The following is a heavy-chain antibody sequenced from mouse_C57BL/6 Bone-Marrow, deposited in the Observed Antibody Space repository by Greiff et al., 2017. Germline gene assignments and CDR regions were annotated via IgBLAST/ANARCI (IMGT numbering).Heavy chain of an antibody. Sequence: EVKLQESGPGLVKPSQSLSLTCSVTGYSITSGYYWNWIRQFPGNKLEWMGYISYDGSNNYNPSLKNRISITRDTSKNQFFLKLNSVTTEDTATYYCARGPITTVPGYWYFDVWGTGTTVTVSS. CDR3: ARGPITTVPGYWYFDV. CDR1: GYSITSGYY. J-gene: IGHJ1*03. D-gene: IGHD1-1*01. CDR2: ISYDGSN. V-gene: IGHV3-6*01.